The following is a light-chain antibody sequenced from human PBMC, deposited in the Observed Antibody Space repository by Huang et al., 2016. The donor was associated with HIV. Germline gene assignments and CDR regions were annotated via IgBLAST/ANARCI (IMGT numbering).Light chain of an antibody. CDR2: GGY. Sequence: EIVLTQSPGTLSLSPGEIATLSCRASQSVSSIYLACYQQKPGQAPRLLIYGGYNRATGIPYRFSGSGSGTDFTLTISRLEPEDFAVYYCQQYGSSPLFSFGPGTKVDIE. CDR3: QQYGSSPLFS. CDR1: QSVSSIY. V-gene: IGKV3-20*01. J-gene: IGKJ3*01.